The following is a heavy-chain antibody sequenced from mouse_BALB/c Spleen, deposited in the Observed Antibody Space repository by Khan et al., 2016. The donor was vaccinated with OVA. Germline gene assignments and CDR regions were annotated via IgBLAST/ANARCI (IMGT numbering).Heavy chain of an antibody. V-gene: IGHV14-3*02. CDR1: GLTINDNY. CDR2: INPPNGNT. J-gene: IGHJ2*01. CDR3: GRMSSK. Sequence: VQLQQSGAELAKSGATVKLSCTASGLTINDNYILWLKQWPEQGLEWIGKINPPNGNTKYNPNFQDKATLTADTSSNTAYLQLSSLTSEDTAVYDCGRMSSKWGQGTTLTVSS. D-gene: IGHD6-1*01.